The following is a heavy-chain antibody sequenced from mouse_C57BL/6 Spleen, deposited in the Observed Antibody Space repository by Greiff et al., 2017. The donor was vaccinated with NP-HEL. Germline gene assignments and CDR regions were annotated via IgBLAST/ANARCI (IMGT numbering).Heavy chain of an antibody. CDR2: IDPSDSET. J-gene: IGHJ2*01. V-gene: IGHV1-52*01. D-gene: IGHD2-5*01. Sequence: QVQLQQPGDELVRPGSSVKLSCKASGYTFTSYWMHWVKQRPIQGLEWIGNIDPSDSETHYNQKFKDKATLTVDKSSSTAYMQLSSLTSEDSAVYYCARCESNYGFDYWGKGTTLTVSS. CDR1: GYTFTSYW. CDR3: ARCESNYGFDY.